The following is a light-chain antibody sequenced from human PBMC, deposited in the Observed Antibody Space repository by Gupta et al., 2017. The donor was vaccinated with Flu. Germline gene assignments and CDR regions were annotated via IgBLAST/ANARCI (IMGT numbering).Light chain of an antibody. V-gene: IGKV3-15*01. CDR3: EQFHRWPYS. CDR2: YAS. J-gene: IGKJ2*03. Sequence: ETVLTQSPATLSVSPGERASLSCRASQNINSDLAWYQQKPGQAPRLLIYYASTRATGVPARFSGSGSGTDVTLTISSLQSEDFSVYYCEQFHRWPYSFGQGTKLEIK. CDR1: QNINSD.